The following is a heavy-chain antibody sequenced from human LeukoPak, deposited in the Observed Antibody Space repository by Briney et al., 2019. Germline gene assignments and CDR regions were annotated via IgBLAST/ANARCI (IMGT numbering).Heavy chain of an antibody. Sequence: SGTLSLTCGVSGGSIITTNWWSWVRQPPGKGLEWIGEVHLNGATNYNPSLESRVSMSIDKSKNQLSLKLSSVTAADTATYYCTRESGAFSPFGFWGQGALVTVSS. CDR1: GGSIITTNW. D-gene: IGHD1-26*01. CDR2: VHLNGAT. J-gene: IGHJ4*02. CDR3: TRESGAFSPFGF. V-gene: IGHV4-4*02.